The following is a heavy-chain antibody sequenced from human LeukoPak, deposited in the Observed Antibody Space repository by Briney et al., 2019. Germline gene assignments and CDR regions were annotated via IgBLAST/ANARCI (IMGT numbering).Heavy chain of an antibody. J-gene: IGHJ4*02. Sequence: GGSLRLSCAASGFTFDDYGMSWVRLGPGRGLEWVSTINWNGGSTNYADSVKGRFTISRDNSKNTLYLQMNSLRAEDTAVYYCARGPSGYHNTGGQGTLVTVSS. CDR1: GFTFDDYG. CDR2: INWNGGST. V-gene: IGHV3-20*04. CDR3: ARGPSGYHNT. D-gene: IGHD5-12*01.